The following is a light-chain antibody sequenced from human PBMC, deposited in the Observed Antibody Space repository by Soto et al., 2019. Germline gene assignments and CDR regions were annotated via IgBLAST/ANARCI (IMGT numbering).Light chain of an antibody. Sequence: DIVLTQSPGTLSLSPGESATLSCRAIQSVTSTSIAWYQQKPGQPPRLVIIGASRRATGIPERFSGSGSGADFTLTISRLEPEDFAVYDCQQYSSSPPITFGQGTRLEIK. CDR2: GAS. V-gene: IGKV3-20*01. J-gene: IGKJ5*01. CDR1: QSVTSTS. CDR3: QQYSSSPPIT.